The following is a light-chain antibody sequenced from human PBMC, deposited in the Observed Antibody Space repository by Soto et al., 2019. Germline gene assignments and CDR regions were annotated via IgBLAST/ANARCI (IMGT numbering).Light chain of an antibody. CDR3: QQFGSSRWT. Sequence: EIVLTQSPGTLSLSPGERATLSCRASQSDSSSYLAWYQQKPGESPRLLIYGASSRATGIPDRFRGIGSGTDFTLTISRLEPEDFAVYYCQQFGSSRWTFGQGTKVEIK. J-gene: IGKJ1*01. CDR2: GAS. V-gene: IGKV3-20*01. CDR1: QSDSSSY.